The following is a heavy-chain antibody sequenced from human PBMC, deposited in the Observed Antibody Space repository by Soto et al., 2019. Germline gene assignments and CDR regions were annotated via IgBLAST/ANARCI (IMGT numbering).Heavy chain of an antibody. J-gene: IGHJ4*02. Sequence: LXLSXAASXXTXXSXAMSWVRLAPEKGLEWVSSISYSGTSTYYADSVKGRFTISRDDSNNTLYLQMNSLRAEDTAVYYCAKGDFFGVLTAHWGQGTLVTVSS. CDR1: XXTXXSXA. V-gene: IGHV3-23*01. CDR2: ISYSGTST. CDR3: AKGDFFGVLTAH. D-gene: IGHD3-3*01.